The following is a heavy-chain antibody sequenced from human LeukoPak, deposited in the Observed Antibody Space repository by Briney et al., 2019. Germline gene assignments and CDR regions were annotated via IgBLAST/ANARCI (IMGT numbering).Heavy chain of an antibody. D-gene: IGHD2-2*01. CDR3: ARGVGYCSSTSCYPLKTPNNWFDP. CDR1: GGSISSGDYY. J-gene: IGHJ5*02. Sequence: PSETLSLTCTVSGGSISSGDYYWSWIRQPPGKGLEWIGYIYYSGSTYYNPSLKSRVTISVDTSKNQFSLKLSSVTAADTAVYYCARGVGYCSSTSCYPLKTPNNWFDPWGQGTLVTVSS. V-gene: IGHV4-30-4*01. CDR2: IYYSGST.